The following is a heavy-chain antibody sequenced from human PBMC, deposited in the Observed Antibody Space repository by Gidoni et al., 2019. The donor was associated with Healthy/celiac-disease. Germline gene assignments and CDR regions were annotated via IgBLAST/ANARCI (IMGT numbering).Heavy chain of an antibody. J-gene: IGHJ4*02. CDR1: GFTFSNAW. V-gene: IGHV3-15*01. D-gene: IGHD3-10*01. CDR3: TTLYITMVRGVIQDY. Sequence: EVQLVESGGGLVKPGGSLRLSCAASGFTFSNAWMSWVRQAPGKGLEWVGRIKSKTDGGTTDYAAPVKGRFTISRDDSKNTLYLQMNSLKTEDTAVYYCTTLYITMVRGVIQDYWGQGTLVTVSS. CDR2: IKSKTDGGTT.